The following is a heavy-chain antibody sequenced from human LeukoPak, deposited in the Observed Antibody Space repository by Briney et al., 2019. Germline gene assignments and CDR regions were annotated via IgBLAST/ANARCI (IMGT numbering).Heavy chain of an antibody. J-gene: IGHJ4*02. CDR3: ARDNSIFISAYFDD. D-gene: IGHD3-3*01. CDR2: FFHSGNT. V-gene: IGHV4-39*07. CDR1: GGSISSGGYY. Sequence: KTSETLSLTCTVSGGSISSGGYYWAWLRQSPGKGLEWIGSFFHSGNTYYNPSLKSRVTISVATSKNQFSLNLSSVTAADTAVYYCARDNSIFISAYFDDWGQGTLVIVSS.